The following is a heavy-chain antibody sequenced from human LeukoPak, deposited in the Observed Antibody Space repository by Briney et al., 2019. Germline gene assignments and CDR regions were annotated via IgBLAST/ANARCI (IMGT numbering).Heavy chain of an antibody. D-gene: IGHD6-19*01. CDR1: GYTFTSYG. J-gene: IGHJ6*03. Sequence: ASVKVSCKASGYTFTSYGTSWVRQAPGQGLGWMGWISAYNGKTNNAQKLKGRVTMTTDTSTTTASTGLRSMRSSDTAVYYCARDPGTDRSGWAHYYYYYYMDVWGKGTTVTVSS. CDR3: ARDPGTDRSGWAHYYYYYYMDV. V-gene: IGHV1-18*01. CDR2: ISAYNGKT.